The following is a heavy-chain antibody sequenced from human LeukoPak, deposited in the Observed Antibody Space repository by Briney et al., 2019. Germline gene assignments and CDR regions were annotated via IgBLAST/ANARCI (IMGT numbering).Heavy chain of an antibody. CDR2: INPNSGGT. D-gene: IGHD3-22*01. V-gene: IGHV1-2*02. CDR1: GYTFTGYY. J-gene: IGHJ4*02. CDR3: ARSLHYDSSGYYFR. Sequence: ASVKVSCKASGYTFTGYYMHWVRQAPGQGLEWMGWINPNSGGTNYAQKFQGRVTITSDTSISTAYMELSRLRSDDTAVYYCARSLHYDSSGYYFRWGQGTLVTVSS.